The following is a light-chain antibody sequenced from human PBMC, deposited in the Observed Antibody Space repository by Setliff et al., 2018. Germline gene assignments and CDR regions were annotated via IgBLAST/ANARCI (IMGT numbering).Light chain of an antibody. CDR3: ATWDDGLNGYV. CDR2: KNS. Sequence: QSALTQPPSASGTPGQRVTISCSGSSSNIGSHSVSWYQQLPGTAPKLLIYKNSQRSSGVPDRFSGSKSGTSASLAISGLQSEDEADYHCATWDDGLNGYVFASGTKV. CDR1: SSNIGSHS. V-gene: IGLV1-44*01. J-gene: IGLJ1*01.